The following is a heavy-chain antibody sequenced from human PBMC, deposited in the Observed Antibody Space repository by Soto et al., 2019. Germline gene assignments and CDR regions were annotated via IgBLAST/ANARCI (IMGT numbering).Heavy chain of an antibody. Sequence: QVQLVQSGAEVKKPGSSVKVSCKASGGTFSSYTISWVRQAPGQGLEWMGRIIPILGIANYAQKFQGRVTITADKSPSTAYMELSSLRSEDTAVYYCARGYYGSGSSYWGQGTLVTVSS. CDR1: GGTFSSYT. J-gene: IGHJ4*02. V-gene: IGHV1-69*02. CDR2: IIPILGIA. D-gene: IGHD3-10*01. CDR3: ARGYYGSGSSY.